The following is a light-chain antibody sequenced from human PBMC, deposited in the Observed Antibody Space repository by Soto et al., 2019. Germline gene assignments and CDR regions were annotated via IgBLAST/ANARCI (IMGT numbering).Light chain of an antibody. J-gene: IGLJ1*01. CDR2: SNN. V-gene: IGLV1-44*01. Sequence: QSVLTQPPSASGTPRQRVTISCSGRSSNIGSNTVNWYQQLPGTAPKLLIYSNNQRPSGVPDRFSGSKSGTSASLAISGLQSEDEADYYCAAWDDSLNGYVFGTGTKLTVL. CDR3: AAWDDSLNGYV. CDR1: SSNIGSNT.